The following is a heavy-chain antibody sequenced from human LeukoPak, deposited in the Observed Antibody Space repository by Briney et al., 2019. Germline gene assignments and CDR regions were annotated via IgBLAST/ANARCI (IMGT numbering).Heavy chain of an antibody. CDR3: ARDAYSGYDSYYFDY. CDR1: GFTFSSYW. CDR2: INQGGSKK. Sequence: GGVLRLSCAASGFTFSSYWISWVRQAPGKGLEWVAIINQGGSKKYYVDSVKGRFTISRDNAKNSLYLQMNRLRAEDTAVYYCARDAYSGYDSYYFDYWGQGTLVTVSS. V-gene: IGHV3-7*04. J-gene: IGHJ4*02. D-gene: IGHD5-12*01.